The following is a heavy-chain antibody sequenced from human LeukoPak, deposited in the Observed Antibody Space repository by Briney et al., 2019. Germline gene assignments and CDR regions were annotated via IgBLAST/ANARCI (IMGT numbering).Heavy chain of an antibody. CDR2: IYYSGST. V-gene: IGHV4-59*01. J-gene: IGHJ4*02. Sequence: SETLSLTCTVSGGSISSYYCSWIRQPPGKGLEWIGYIYYSGSTNYNPSLKSRVTISVDTSKNQFSLKLSSVTAADTAVYYCARASYYGSGSYYNPFDYWGQGTLVTVSS. CDR3: ARASYYGSGSYYNPFDY. D-gene: IGHD3-10*01. CDR1: GGSISSYY.